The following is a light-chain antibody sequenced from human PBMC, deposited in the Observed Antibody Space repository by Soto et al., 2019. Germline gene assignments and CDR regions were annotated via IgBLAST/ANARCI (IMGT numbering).Light chain of an antibody. CDR3: HSYDSRLSGSV. V-gene: IGLV1-40*01. CDR1: NSNIGGGYD. Sequence: QSVLTQPPSVSGAPGQRVTISCTGNNSNIGGGYDVHWYQQLPGTAPKLLIYGNNNRPSGVPDRFSGSKSYASASLAITGLPSEDEADYYCHSYDSRLSGSVFGGGTKLTVL. CDR2: GNN. J-gene: IGLJ2*01.